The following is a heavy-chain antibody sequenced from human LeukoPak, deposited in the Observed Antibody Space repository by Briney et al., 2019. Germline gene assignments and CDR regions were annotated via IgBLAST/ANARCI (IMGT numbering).Heavy chain of an antibody. V-gene: IGHV3-23*01. CDR2: VSGGAGST. CDR1: GFTFSIYG. Sequence: EGSLRLSCAASGFTFSIYGMAWVRQHPGKGMEWVLTVSGGAGSTGYADSVKVRFTIARDNLKNTLYLQMNGVRAEDTAVYYCAKSRGHCVDGVCHKYYYMDVWGRGTTVTVSS. J-gene: IGHJ6*03. D-gene: IGHD2-8*02. CDR3: AKSRGHCVDGVCHKYYYMDV.